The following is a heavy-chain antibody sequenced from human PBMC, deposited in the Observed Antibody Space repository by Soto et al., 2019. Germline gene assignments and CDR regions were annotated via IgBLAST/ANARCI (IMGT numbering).Heavy chain of an antibody. V-gene: IGHV4-39*01. CDR2: IYYSGST. CDR3: ARHEQAWVQSQFGY. CDR1: GGSASSSSYY. D-gene: IGHD1-1*01. Sequence: SETLSLTCTVSGGSASSSSYYWGWTRQPPGKGLEWIGSIYYSGSTYYNPSLKSRVTISVDTSKNQFSLKLSSVTAADTAVYYCARHEQAWVQSQFGYWGQGSLVTVSS. J-gene: IGHJ4*02.